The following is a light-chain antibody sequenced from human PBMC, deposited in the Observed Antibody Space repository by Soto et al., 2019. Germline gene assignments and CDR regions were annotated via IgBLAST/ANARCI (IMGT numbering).Light chain of an antibody. CDR2: GNS. CDR1: SSNIGAGYD. J-gene: IGLJ2*01. V-gene: IGLV1-40*01. CDR3: QSYDSSLSGAHVV. Sequence: QSVLTQPPSVSGAPGQRVTISCTGSSSNIGAGYDVHWYQQLPGTAPKLLIYGNSNRPSGVPDRFSGSKSGTSASLAITGLQAEDEADYYCQSYDSSLSGAHVVFGGGTMLTVL.